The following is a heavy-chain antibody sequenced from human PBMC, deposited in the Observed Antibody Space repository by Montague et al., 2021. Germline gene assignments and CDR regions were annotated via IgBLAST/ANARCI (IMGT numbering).Heavy chain of an antibody. Sequence: SLRLSCAASGFAFSTYTMRWVRQAPGKGLEWVSSLSANSSHIKYADSVKGRFTISRDNTQNSVYLQMNSLRAEDTAVYYCARDHPRQLYHVVVRRDKKGLDYYGMDVWGQGTTVTVSS. CDR3: ARDHPRQLYHVVVRRDKKGLDYYGMDV. J-gene: IGHJ6*02. V-gene: IGHV3-21*01. CDR1: GFAFSTYT. D-gene: IGHD3-16*01. CDR2: LSANSSHI.